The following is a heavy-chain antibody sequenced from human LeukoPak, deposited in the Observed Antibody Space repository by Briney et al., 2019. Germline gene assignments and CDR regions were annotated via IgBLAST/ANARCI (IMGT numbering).Heavy chain of an antibody. CDR2: IYHSGST. D-gene: IGHD5-12*01. V-gene: IGHV4-38-2*02. CDR3: ARVGNIVATMALSVDY. CDR1: GYSISSGYY. J-gene: IGHJ4*02. Sequence: SETLSLTCTVSGYSISSGYYWGWIRQPPGKGLEWIGSIYHSGSTYYNPSLKRRVTISVDTSKNQFSLKLSSVTAADTAVYYCARVGNIVATMALSVDYWGQGTLVTVSS.